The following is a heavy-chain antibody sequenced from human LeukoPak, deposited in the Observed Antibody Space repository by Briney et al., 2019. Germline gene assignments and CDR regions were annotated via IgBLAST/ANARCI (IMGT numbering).Heavy chain of an antibody. CDR2: ITGDGSDI. CDR3: ARDAYTTTSNWLDP. Sequence: GGSLRLSCAASGFTFSSYEMNWVRQAPGKGLVWDSRITGDGSDIAYADSVKGRFTVSRDDAKNILFLQMTSLRVEDTAIYYCARDAYTTTSNWLDPWGQGTLVTVSS. V-gene: IGHV3-74*01. J-gene: IGHJ5*02. CDR1: GFTFSSYE. D-gene: IGHD4-17*01.